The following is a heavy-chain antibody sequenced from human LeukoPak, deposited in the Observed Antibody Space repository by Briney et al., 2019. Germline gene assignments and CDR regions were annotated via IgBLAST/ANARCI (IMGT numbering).Heavy chain of an antibody. CDR1: GFIFNSHW. Sequence: GGSLRLSCAASGFIFNSHWMSWVRQAPGKGLEWVANIREDGSEKYYVDSVKGRFTISRDNAKNSLFLQMSSLRADDTAVYYCARDSRYSRGVGDFDYWGQGTLVIVSS. CDR2: IREDGSEK. J-gene: IGHJ4*02. V-gene: IGHV3-7*03. CDR3: ARDSRYSRGVGDFDY. D-gene: IGHD5-18*01.